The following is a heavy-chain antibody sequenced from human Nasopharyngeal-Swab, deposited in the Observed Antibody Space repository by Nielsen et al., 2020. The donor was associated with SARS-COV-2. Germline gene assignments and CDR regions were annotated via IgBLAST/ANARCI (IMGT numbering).Heavy chain of an antibody. D-gene: IGHD3-9*01. V-gene: IGHV3-33*01. Sequence: GESLKISCAASGFTFSSYGMHWVRQAPGKGPEWVAVIWSDGSSEHYAGSVKGRFTIPRDNSKNTLYLQMNSLSAEDTAVYYCAREDVLTGYGAFDMWGQGTMVTVSS. J-gene: IGHJ3*02. CDR2: IWSDGSSE. CDR1: GFTFSSYG. CDR3: AREDVLTGYGAFDM.